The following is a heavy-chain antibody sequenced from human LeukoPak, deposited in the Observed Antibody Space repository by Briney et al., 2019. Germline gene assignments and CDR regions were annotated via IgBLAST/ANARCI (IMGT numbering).Heavy chain of an antibody. CDR3: AKDRFPDSGGYPDY. CDR1: GFTFDDYA. D-gene: IGHD3-22*01. Sequence: GGSLRLSCAASGFTFDDYAMHWVRQAPGKGLEWVSGISWNSGSIGYADSVKGRFTISRDNAKNSLYLQMNSLRAEDTALYYCAKDRFPDSGGYPDYWGQGTLVTVSS. V-gene: IGHV3-9*01. CDR2: ISWNSGSI. J-gene: IGHJ4*02.